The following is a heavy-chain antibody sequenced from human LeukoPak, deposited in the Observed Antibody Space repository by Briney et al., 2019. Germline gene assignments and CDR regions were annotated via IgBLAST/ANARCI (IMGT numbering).Heavy chain of an antibody. Sequence: PSETLSLTCAVYGESSSNYYWSWIRQTPGQGLEWIGQIHQSGHTVYNPSLESRVTISIDTSKQQFSLNLISVTAADTAVYYCARGQFQRYWGQGTLVTVSS. CDR3: ARGQFQRY. J-gene: IGHJ4*02. CDR2: IHQSGHT. CDR1: GESSSNYY. V-gene: IGHV4-34*01.